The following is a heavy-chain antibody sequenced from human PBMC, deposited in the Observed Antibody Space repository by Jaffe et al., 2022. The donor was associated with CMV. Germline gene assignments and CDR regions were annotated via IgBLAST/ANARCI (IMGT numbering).Heavy chain of an antibody. CDR1: GFTFSSYG. CDR3: ARDFSFNQTPTTSGPFGFDP. J-gene: IGHJ5*02. D-gene: IGHD4-17*01. CDR2: IWYDGSNK. V-gene: IGHV3-33*08. Sequence: QVQLVESGGGVVQPGRSLRLSCAASGFTFSSYGMHWVRQAPGKGLEWVAVIWYDGSNKYYADSVKGRFTISRDNSKNTLYLQMNSLRAEDTAVYYCARDFSFNQTPTTSGPFGFDPWGQGTLVTVSS.